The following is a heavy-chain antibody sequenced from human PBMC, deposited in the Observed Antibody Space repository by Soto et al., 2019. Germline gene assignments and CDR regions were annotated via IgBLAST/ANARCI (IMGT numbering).Heavy chain of an antibody. CDR2: IIPIFGTA. CDR3: TLGSWSAETFDI. D-gene: IGHD6-13*01. CDR1: GGTFSSDA. Sequence: SVKVSCKASGGTFSSDAISWVRQAPGQGLEWMGGIIPIFGTANSAQRFQGRVTITADKSTSTAYLELSSLRSEDTAVYYCTLGSWSAETFDIWGRGTMVTVS. V-gene: IGHV1-69*06. J-gene: IGHJ3*02.